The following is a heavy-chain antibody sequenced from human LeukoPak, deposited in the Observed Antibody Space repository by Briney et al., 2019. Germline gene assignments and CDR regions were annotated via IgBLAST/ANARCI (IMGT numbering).Heavy chain of an antibody. CDR2: IIPILGIA. J-gene: IGHJ6*02. V-gene: IGHV1-69*04. CDR1: GGTFSSYA. D-gene: IGHD6-6*01. Sequence: SVKVSCKASGGTFSSYAISWVRQAPGQGLGWMGRIIPILGIANYAQKFQGRVTITADKSTSTAYMELSSLRSEDTAVYYCAGRLSSSSYYYYYGMDVWGQGTTVTVSS. CDR3: AGRLSSSSYYYYYGMDV.